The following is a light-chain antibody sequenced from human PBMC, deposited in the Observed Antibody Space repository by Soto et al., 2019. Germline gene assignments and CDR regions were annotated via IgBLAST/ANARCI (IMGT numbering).Light chain of an antibody. J-gene: IGKJ1*01. Sequence: EIVLTQSPGTLSLSPGERATLSCRASQSGRDMYLAWYQQKPGQAPRLLIHGASTRATGTPARFSGSGSGTEFTLTISSLQPDDFATYYCQQYDSYSWTFGQGTKVDIK. V-gene: IGKV3-20*01. CDR2: GAS. CDR3: QQYDSYSWT. CDR1: QSGRDMY.